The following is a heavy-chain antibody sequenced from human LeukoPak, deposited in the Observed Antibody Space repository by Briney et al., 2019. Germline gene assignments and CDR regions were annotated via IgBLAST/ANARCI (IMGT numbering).Heavy chain of an antibody. V-gene: IGHV3-7*01. CDR1: GFTFSDYY. J-gene: IGHJ4*02. CDR2: LRHDGNDK. Sequence: GGSLRLSCAASGFTFSDYYMSWIRQAPGKGLEWVGFLRHDGNDKGYLDSVKGRFSISRDNAKNSLYLQMNSLRAEDTAVYYCARKNGLDYWGQGTLVTVSS. CDR3: ARKNGLDY.